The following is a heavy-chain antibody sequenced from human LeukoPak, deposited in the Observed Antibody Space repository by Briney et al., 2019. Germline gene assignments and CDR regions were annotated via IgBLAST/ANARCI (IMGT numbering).Heavy chain of an antibody. V-gene: IGHV1-2*02. J-gene: IGHJ6*03. CDR3: ARPPNYYYYMDV. CDR1: GYTFTSYD. CDR2: INPNSGGT. Sequence: ASVKVSCKASGYTFTSYDINWVRQATGQGLEWMGWINPNSGGTNYAQKFQGRVTMTRDTSISTAYMELSRLRSGDTAVYYCARPPNYYYYMDVWGKGTTVTVSS.